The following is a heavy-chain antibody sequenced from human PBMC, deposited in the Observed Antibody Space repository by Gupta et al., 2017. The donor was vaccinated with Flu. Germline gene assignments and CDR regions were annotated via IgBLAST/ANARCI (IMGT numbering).Heavy chain of an antibody. Sequence: EVQLVEFGGGLVQPAGSLRLSCAASGFTFSRYKMNWVRQAPGKGLECVSYISSSGSTIYYADSVKGRFTISRDNAKNSLYLQMNSRRAEDTAVYYCARDAYYDSSGNWFDPWGQGTLVTVSS. CDR2: ISSSGSTI. D-gene: IGHD3-22*01. J-gene: IGHJ5*02. CDR1: GFTFSRYK. V-gene: IGHV3-48*03. CDR3: ARDAYYDSSGNWFDP.